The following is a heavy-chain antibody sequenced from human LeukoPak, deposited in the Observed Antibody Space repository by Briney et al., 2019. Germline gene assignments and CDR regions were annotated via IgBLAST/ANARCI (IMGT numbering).Heavy chain of an antibody. V-gene: IGHV1-18*04. Sequence: ASVKVSCKASGYTFTGYYMHWVRQAPGQGLEWMGWISAYNGNTNYAQKLQGRVTMTTDTSTSTAYMELRSLRSDDTAVYYCARKITMVRGVIIRAADWFDPWGQGTLVTVSS. CDR1: GYTFTGYY. CDR2: ISAYNGNT. D-gene: IGHD3-10*01. CDR3: ARKITMVRGVIIRAADWFDP. J-gene: IGHJ5*02.